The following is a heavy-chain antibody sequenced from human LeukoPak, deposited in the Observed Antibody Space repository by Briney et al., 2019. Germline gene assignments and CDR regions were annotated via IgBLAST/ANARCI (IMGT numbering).Heavy chain of an antibody. J-gene: IGHJ5*02. V-gene: IGHV3-21*01. D-gene: IGHD2-2*01. Sequence: GGSLRLSCAASGFTFSSYSMNWVRQAPGKGLEWVSSISSSSSYTYYADSVKGRFTISRDNAKNSLYLQMNSLRAEDTAVYYCAREGSSPWFDPWGQGTLVTVSS. CDR2: ISSSSSYT. CDR3: AREGSSPWFDP. CDR1: GFTFSSYS.